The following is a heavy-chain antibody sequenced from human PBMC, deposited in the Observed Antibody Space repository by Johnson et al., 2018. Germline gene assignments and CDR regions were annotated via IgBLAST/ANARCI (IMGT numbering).Heavy chain of an antibody. CDR1: GFTFSSYA. D-gene: IGHD3-22*01. V-gene: IGHV3-23*04. J-gene: IGHJ1*01. CDR3: AKEDSSGYSDFQH. CDR2: ISGSGGST. Sequence: VQLVQSGGGVVQPGRSLRLSCAASGFTFSSYAMSWVRQAPGKGLEWVAAISGSGGSTYYADSVKGRFTISRDNYKNTLYLQMNRLRAEDKAVYYCAKEDSSGYSDFQHWGQGTLVTVSS.